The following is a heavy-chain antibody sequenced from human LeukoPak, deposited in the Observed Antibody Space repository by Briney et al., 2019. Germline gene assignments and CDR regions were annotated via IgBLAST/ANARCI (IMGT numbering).Heavy chain of an antibody. CDR1: GFTFTSSA. D-gene: IGHD3-22*01. Sequence: SVKVSCKASGFTFTSSAMQWVRQARGRRLEWIGWIVVGSGNTNYAQKFQERVTITRDMSTSTAYMELSSLRSEDTAVYYCAADAHNYYDSSGYYLAAFDIWGQGTMVTVSS. J-gene: IGHJ3*02. V-gene: IGHV1-58*02. CDR2: IVVGSGNT. CDR3: AADAHNYYDSSGYYLAAFDI.